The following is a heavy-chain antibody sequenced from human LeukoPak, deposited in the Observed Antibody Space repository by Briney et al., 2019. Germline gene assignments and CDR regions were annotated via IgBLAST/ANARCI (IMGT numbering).Heavy chain of an antibody. CDR1: GFTFSSYG. CDR3: AKDMGDYGSGSYFDY. J-gene: IGHJ4*02. CDR2: ISYDGSNK. V-gene: IGHV3-30*18. D-gene: IGHD3-10*01. Sequence: PGGSLRLSCAASGFTFSSYGMHWVRQAPGKGLEWVAVISYDGSNKYYADSVKGRFTISRDNSKNTLYLQMNSLRAEDTAVYYCAKDMGDYGSGSYFDYWGQGTLVTVSS.